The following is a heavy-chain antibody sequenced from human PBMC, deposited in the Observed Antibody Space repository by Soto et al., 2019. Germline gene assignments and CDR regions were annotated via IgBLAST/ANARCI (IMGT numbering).Heavy chain of an antibody. J-gene: IGHJ4*02. CDR1: GISVSTSDYY. CDR2: IYYSGST. CDR3: AGFVVPASRNSDFDY. V-gene: IGHV4-39*01. D-gene: IGHD2-15*01. Sequence: PSETLSLTCTVSGISVSTSDYYWGWVRQPPGKGLDWIGNIYYSGSTFYNPSLRSRVTLSVDTSNNQFSLRLNSVTVADTAVYFCAGFVVPASRNSDFDYWGQGTLVTVSS.